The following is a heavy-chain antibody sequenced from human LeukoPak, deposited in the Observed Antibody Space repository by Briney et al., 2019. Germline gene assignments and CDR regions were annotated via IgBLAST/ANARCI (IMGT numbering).Heavy chain of an antibody. CDR1: RGTFSSYA. J-gene: IGHJ4*02. D-gene: IGHD6-19*01. CDR3: ARDGVAEYYFDY. Sequence: SVKVSCKASRGTFSSYAISWVRQAPGQGLDWMGGIIPIFGTANHAQKFQGRDTISTDESTSTAYMELSSLRSDDTAVYYCARDGVAEYYFDYWDQGTLVTVSS. V-gene: IGHV1-69*05. CDR2: IIPIFGTA.